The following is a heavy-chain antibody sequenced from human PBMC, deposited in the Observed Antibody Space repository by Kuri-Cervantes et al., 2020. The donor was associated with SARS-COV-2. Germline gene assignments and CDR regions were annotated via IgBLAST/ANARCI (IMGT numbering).Heavy chain of an antibody. J-gene: IGHJ5*02. CDR1: GGSFSGYY. Sequence: GSLRLSCAVYGGSFSGYYWSWIRQPPGKGLEWIGGINHSGSTNYNPSLKSRVTISADTSKNQFSLKLSSVTAADTAVYYCARVGEGVGDYGGNFWFGPWGQGTLVTVSS. V-gene: IGHV4-34*01. D-gene: IGHD4-23*01. CDR3: ARVGEGVGDYGGNFWFGP. CDR2: INHSGST.